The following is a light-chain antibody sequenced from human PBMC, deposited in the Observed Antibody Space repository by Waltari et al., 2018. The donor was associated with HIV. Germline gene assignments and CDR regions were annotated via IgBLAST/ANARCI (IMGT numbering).Light chain of an antibody. CDR2: GNN. CDR3: GTWDSSLSAV. J-gene: IGLJ3*02. V-gene: IGLV1-51*01. Sequence: QSVLTQPPSVSAAPGQTVTISCSGSSPNIRNHDLSWYQQLPGTAPKLLIYGNNKRPSGTPDRFSGSKSGTSATLGITGLQTGDEADYYCGTWDSSLSAVFGGGTKLTVL. CDR1: SPNIRNHD.